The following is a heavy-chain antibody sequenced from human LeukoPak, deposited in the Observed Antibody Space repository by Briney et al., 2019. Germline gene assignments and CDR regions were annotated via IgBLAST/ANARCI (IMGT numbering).Heavy chain of an antibody. CDR1: GYSLPNYW. Sequence: GESLKISCKGSGYSLPNYWIGWVRQMPGQGLEWMGIIYPADSDTRYSPSFQGQVTISADKSINTAYLQWTSLKASDTAMYYCARRKGDGYNSPFDYWGQGTLVTVSS. V-gene: IGHV5-51*01. CDR3: ARRKGDGYNSPFDY. D-gene: IGHD5-24*01. CDR2: IYPADSDT. J-gene: IGHJ4*02.